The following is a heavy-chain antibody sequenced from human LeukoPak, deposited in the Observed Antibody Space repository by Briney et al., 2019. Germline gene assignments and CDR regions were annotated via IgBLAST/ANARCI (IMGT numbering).Heavy chain of an antibody. D-gene: IGHD6-13*01. J-gene: IGHJ4*02. CDR3: ARGFRSTWSYFES. CDR2: IVPIIATP. Sequence: ASVKVSCKASGGSFRSNAISWVRQAPGQGLEWMGGIVPIIATPHSAQKFQGRVTITADESASTVYMELTGLRSADTGVYYCARGFRSTWSYFESWGQGTLVTVSS. CDR1: GGSFRSNA. V-gene: IGHV1-69*01.